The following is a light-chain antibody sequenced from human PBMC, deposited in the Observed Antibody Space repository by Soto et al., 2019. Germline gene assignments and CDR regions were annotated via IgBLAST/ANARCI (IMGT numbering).Light chain of an antibody. CDR3: SSYTSSSTLDV. J-gene: IGLJ1*01. CDR2: DVS. Sequence: VLTQPASVSGSPGQSITISCTGTSSDVGGYNYVSWYQQHPGKAPKLMIYDVSNRPSGVSNRFSGSKSGNTASLTITGLQAEDEADYYCSSYTSSSTLDVFGTGTKV. V-gene: IGLV2-14*01. CDR1: SSDVGGYNY.